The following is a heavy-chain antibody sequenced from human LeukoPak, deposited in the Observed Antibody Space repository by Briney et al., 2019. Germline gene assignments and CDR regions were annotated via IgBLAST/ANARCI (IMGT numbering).Heavy chain of an antibody. CDR2: ISPNTGGT. Sequence: GASVKVSCKTSGYTFTGHYIHWVRLAPGQGLEWMGWISPNTGGTNYAQEFQGRVTMTRDTSISTAYMELTRLTSDDTAVYYCARGRAAAVTNWFDPWGQGTLVTVSS. CDR1: GYTFTGHY. D-gene: IGHD6-13*01. V-gene: IGHV1-2*02. CDR3: ARGRAAAVTNWFDP. J-gene: IGHJ5*02.